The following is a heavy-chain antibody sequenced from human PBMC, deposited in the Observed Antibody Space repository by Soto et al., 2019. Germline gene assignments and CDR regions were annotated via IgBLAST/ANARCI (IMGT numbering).Heavy chain of an antibody. D-gene: IGHD1-26*01. CDR1: DFPFTTAL. Sequence: GGSMRLSSAAADFPFTTALINWVRQPPGKGLEWVGRIRSNNEGGTSDFAAHVKGRFAISRDASKHTAYLQMDSLTTEDTAIYYCTTDSHYSGVLVRFDYWGLGTLVTVS. CDR3: TTDSHYSGVLVRFDY. J-gene: IGHJ4*01. V-gene: IGHV3-15*07. CDR2: IRSNNEGGTS.